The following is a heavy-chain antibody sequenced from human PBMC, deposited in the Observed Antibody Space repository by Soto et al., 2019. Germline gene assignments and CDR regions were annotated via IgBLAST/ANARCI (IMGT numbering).Heavy chain of an antibody. D-gene: IGHD1-26*01. CDR1: GYTFTSYY. V-gene: IGHV1-46*01. Sequence: ASLKVSCKASGYTFTSYYMHWVRQAPGQGLEWMGIINPSGGSTSYAQKFQGRVTMTRDTSTSTVYMELSSLRSEDTAVYYCARSIVGATTLGWFDPWGQGTLVTVSS. CDR3: ARSIVGATTLGWFDP. CDR2: INPSGGST. J-gene: IGHJ5*02.